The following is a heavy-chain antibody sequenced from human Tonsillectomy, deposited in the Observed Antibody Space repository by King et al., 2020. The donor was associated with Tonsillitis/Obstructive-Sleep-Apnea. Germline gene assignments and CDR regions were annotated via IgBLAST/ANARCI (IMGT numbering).Heavy chain of an antibody. CDR3: ARDTPDYYGSGTNFDY. J-gene: IGHJ4*02. Sequence: VQLVESGGGLVKPGGSLRLSCAASGFTFSSYSMNWVRQAPGKGLEWVSSISSSSSXIYYADSVKGRFTISRDNAKNSLYLQMNSLRAEDTAVYYCARDTPDYYGSGTNFDYWGQGTLVTVSS. CDR2: ISSSSSXI. D-gene: IGHD3-10*01. CDR1: GFTFSSYS. V-gene: IGHV3-21*01.